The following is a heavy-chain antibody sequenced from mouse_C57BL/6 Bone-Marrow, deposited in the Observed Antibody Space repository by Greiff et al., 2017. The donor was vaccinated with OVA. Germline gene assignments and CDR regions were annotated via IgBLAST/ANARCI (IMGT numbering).Heavy chain of an antibody. CDR1: GYSFTGYF. D-gene: IGHD1-1*01. CDR3: ANYYGSSYWYFDV. V-gene: IGHV1-20*01. J-gene: IGHJ1*03. CDR2: INPYNGDT. Sequence: EVQLQESGPELVKPGDSVKISCKASGYSFTGYFMNWVMQSHGKSLEWIGRINPYNGDTFYNQKFKGKATLTVDKSSSTAHMELRSLTSEDSAVYYCANYYGSSYWYFDVWGTGTTVTVSS.